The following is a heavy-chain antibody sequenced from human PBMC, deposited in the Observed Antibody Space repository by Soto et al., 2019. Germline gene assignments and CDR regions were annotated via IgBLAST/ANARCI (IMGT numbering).Heavy chain of an antibody. CDR1: GFTVSSNY. V-gene: IGHV3-53*01. Sequence: WRSLRLSCAASGFTVSSNYMSWVRQAPWKGLEWVSVIYSGGSTYYADSVKGRFTISRDNSKNTLYLQMNSLRAEDTAVYYCARDLVDTAMVTASSYYYYGMDVWAQGTTVTVSS. CDR2: IYSGGST. CDR3: ARDLVDTAMVTASSYYYYGMDV. D-gene: IGHD5-18*01. J-gene: IGHJ6*02.